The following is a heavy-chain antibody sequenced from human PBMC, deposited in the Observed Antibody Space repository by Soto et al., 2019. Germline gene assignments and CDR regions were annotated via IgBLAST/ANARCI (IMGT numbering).Heavy chain of an antibody. CDR2: IYSAGST. Sequence: GGSLRLSCAASGFTVNTNDMTWVRQAPGKGLEWVSIIYSAGSTYYADSVKGRFTISRDNSKNTLYLQMNSLRDEDTAVYYCASSSWYANAIDYWGQGTLVTVSS. V-gene: IGHV3-66*01. CDR1: GFTVNTND. CDR3: ASSSWYANAIDY. J-gene: IGHJ4*02. D-gene: IGHD6-13*01.